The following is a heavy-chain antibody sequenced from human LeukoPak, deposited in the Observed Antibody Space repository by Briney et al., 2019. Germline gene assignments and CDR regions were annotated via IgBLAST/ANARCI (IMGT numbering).Heavy chain of an antibody. Sequence: PGGSLRLSCAASGFTFSSYAMSWVRQAPGKGLEWVSAISGSGGSTYYADSVKGRFTISRDNSKNTLYLQMNSLRAKDTAVYYCAKDSSDSSGNYTPLDYWGQGTLVTVSS. J-gene: IGHJ4*02. D-gene: IGHD3-22*01. V-gene: IGHV3-23*01. CDR2: ISGSGGST. CDR3: AKDSSDSSGNYTPLDY. CDR1: GFTFSSYA.